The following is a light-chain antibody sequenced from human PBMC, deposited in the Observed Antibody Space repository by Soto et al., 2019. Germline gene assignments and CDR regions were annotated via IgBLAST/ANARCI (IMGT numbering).Light chain of an antibody. J-gene: IGKJ4*01. CDR3: QQSYSTPLT. V-gene: IGKV1-39*01. Sequence: DIQMTQSPSSLSASIGDRVTITCRASQSISSYLNWYQQKPGKAPKLLIYAASSLQSGVPSRFSGSGSGTDFTPTISSLQPEDFPTYYCQQSYSTPLTFGGGTKVEIK. CDR1: QSISSY. CDR2: AAS.